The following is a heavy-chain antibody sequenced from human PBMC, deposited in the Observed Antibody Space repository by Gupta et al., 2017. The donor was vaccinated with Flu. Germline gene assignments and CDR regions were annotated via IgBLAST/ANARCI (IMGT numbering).Heavy chain of an antibody. CDR3: ARVLYCSTTSCYGGAFDI. Sequence: QVQLVESGGGLVKPGGSLRLSCAASGFTFSDYYMTWIRQAPGKGLEWIAYISDGSDYIYYADSVKGQFTISRDNAKNSLYLQINSLRADDTAVYYCARVLYCSTTSCYGGAFDIWGRGTMVTVSS. CDR1: GFTFSDYY. J-gene: IGHJ3*02. CDR2: ISDGSDYI. D-gene: IGHD2-2*01. V-gene: IGHV3-11*01.